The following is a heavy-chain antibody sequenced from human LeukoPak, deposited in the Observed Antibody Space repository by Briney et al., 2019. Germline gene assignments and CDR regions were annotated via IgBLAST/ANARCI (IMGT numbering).Heavy chain of an antibody. D-gene: IGHD6-19*01. Sequence: GGSLRLSCAASGFTFSTYWMHWVRHAPGKGLEWVSGISWNSGSIGYADSVKGRFTISRDNAKNSLYLQMNSLRAEDMALYYCAKAFNSRSGWYAAALDYWGQGTLVTVSS. J-gene: IGHJ4*02. CDR2: ISWNSGSI. CDR3: AKAFNSRSGWYAAALDY. CDR1: GFTFSTYW. V-gene: IGHV3-9*03.